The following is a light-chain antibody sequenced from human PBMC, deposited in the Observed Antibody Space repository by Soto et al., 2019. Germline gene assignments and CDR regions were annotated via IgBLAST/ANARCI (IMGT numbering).Light chain of an antibody. V-gene: IGKV3-20*01. CDR1: QSVSSSY. Sequence: EIVLTQSPGTLSLSPGERATLSCRASQSVSSSYLVWYQQKAGQAPRLLIYGASSRATGLPDRFLGSGSGTDFTLPISRLEPEDFPVYYCQPYANSLYTFPQGTKLQIK. CDR3: QPYANSLYT. CDR2: GAS. J-gene: IGKJ2*01.